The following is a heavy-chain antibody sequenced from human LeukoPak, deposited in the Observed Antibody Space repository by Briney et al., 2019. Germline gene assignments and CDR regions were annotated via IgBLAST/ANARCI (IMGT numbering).Heavy chain of an antibody. D-gene: IGHD3-3*01. Sequence: PGGSLRLSCAASGFTFSDYYMSWIRQAPGKGLEWISYISNSGSTEYFADSVRGRFTISRDNAKNSLFLQMNNLRADDTAVYYCARSSRYWGGFFMDVWGTGTTVTISS. CDR3: ARSSRYWGGFFMDV. J-gene: IGHJ6*03. CDR1: GFTFSDYY. CDR2: ISNSGSTE. V-gene: IGHV3-11*01.